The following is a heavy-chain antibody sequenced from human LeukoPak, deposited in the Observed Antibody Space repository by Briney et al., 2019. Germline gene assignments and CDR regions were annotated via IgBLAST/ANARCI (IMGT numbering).Heavy chain of an antibody. Sequence: GGSLRLSCAASGFTVSSNYMSWVRQAPGKGLEWVSVIYSGGSTYYADSVKGRFTIPRDNSKNTLYLQMNSLRAEDTAVYYCARSTMVRGVIGGDYWGQGTLVTVSS. J-gene: IGHJ4*02. CDR3: ARSTMVRGVIGGDY. D-gene: IGHD3-10*01. V-gene: IGHV3-66*01. CDR2: IYSGGST. CDR1: GFTVSSNY.